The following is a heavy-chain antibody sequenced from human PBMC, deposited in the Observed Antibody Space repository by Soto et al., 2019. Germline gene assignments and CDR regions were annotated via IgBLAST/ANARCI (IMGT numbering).Heavy chain of an antibody. CDR1: GYTFSSYG. V-gene: IGHV1-18*01. CDR2: ISAYNGNT. D-gene: IGHD3-3*01. Sequence: QVQLVQSGGEVRQPGASVKVSCKASGYTFSSYGISWVRQAPGQGLEWLGWISAYNGNTKYAQNLQGRVTLTTDTSTTTAYMELRRLRYDDTAVYFCARGADFWSGYRWFDPWGQGTLVTVSS. J-gene: IGHJ5*02. CDR3: ARGADFWSGYRWFDP.